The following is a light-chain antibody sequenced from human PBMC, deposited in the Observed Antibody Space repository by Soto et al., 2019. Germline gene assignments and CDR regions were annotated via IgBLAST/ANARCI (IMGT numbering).Light chain of an antibody. CDR2: SNN. J-gene: IGLJ2*01. V-gene: IGLV1-44*01. CDR3: AAWDDSLNGVV. CDR1: SSNIGSKT. Sequence: QSVLTQPPSASGTPGQRVTISCSGSSSNIGSKTVNWYQQLPGTAPKLLIYSNNQRPSGVPDRFSGSKSGTSASLAISGLXXXXXXXXXCAAWDDSLNGVVFGGGTKVTV.